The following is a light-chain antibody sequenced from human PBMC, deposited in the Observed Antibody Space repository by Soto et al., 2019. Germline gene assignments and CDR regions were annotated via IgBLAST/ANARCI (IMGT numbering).Light chain of an antibody. CDR3: QQRSNGPPIT. Sequence: EIVLTQSPGTLSLSPEERATLSCRASQSFSNNYLAWYQQKPGQAPRLLIYGASSRATGIPDRFSGSGSGTDFTLTISSREPEDFAVYYCQQRSNGPPITFGQGTRLEIK. CDR2: GAS. V-gene: IGKV3D-20*02. CDR1: QSFSNNY. J-gene: IGKJ5*01.